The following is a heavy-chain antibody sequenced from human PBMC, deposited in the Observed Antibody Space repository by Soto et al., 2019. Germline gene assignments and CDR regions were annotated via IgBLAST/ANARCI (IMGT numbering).Heavy chain of an antibody. J-gene: IGHJ4*02. Sequence: AGWPVRLPWAGSEFTCSDHYMSWIRQAPGKGLEWVSYISSSGSTIYYADSVKGRFTISRDNARNSLYLQMNSLRAEDTAVYYCATARSSGWYFHWGQGTLVTVSS. D-gene: IGHD6-19*01. CDR3: ATARSSGWYFH. CDR1: EFTCSDHY. CDR2: ISSSGSTI. V-gene: IGHV3-11*01.